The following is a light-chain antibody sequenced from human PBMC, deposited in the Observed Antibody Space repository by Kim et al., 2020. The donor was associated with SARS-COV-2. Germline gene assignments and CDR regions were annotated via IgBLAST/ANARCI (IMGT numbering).Light chain of an antibody. CDR3: QQYYGTTYS. CDR2: WAS. CDR1: HTILHTSNNKDY. V-gene: IGKV4-1*01. Sequence: SSTINCKSSHTILHTSNNKDYLAWFQQKPGQPPKLLIYWASTRESGVPDRFSGSGSGTDFTLTISSLQAEDVAIYYCQQYYGTTYSFGQGTKLEI. J-gene: IGKJ2*03.